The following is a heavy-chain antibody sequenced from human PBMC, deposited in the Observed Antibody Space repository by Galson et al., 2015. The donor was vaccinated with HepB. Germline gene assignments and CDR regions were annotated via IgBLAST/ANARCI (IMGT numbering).Heavy chain of an antibody. CDR2: IYSADST. D-gene: IGHD6-19*01. CDR3: ARGPISSGWYYSDY. V-gene: IGHV3-66*02. CDR1: GFTVRSNY. Sequence: SLRVSCAASGFTVRSNYMSWVRQAPGKGLEWVSAIYSADSTYYAGSVKGRFTISRDNSKNTVYLQMNSLRPEDTAVYYCARGPISSGWYYSDYWGQGTLVTVSS. J-gene: IGHJ4*02.